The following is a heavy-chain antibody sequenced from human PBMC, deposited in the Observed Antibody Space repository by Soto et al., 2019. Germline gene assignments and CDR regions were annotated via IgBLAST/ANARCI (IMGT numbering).Heavy chain of an antibody. CDR1: GDSVSSNSAA. Sequence: QVQLQQSGPGLVKPSQTLSLTCAISGDSVSSNSAAWNWIRQSPSRGLEWLGRTSYRSKWDHDYAVSVKSRININADTSTNQFALQLNSVTPEDTALYYCARGGGNGMDVWGQGNTVTVSS. CDR3: ARGGGNGMDV. D-gene: IGHD2-15*01. CDR2: TSYRSKWDH. J-gene: IGHJ6*02. V-gene: IGHV6-1*01.